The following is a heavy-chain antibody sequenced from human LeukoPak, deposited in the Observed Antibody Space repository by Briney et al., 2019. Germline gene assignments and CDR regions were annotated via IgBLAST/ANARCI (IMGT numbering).Heavy chain of an antibody. V-gene: IGHV3-21*01. Sequence: PGGSLRLSCAASGFTFSSYSMNWVRQAPGKGLEWVSSISSSSSYIYYADSVKGRFTISRDNAKNSLYLQMNSLRAEDTAVYYCARGRGYYDSSGYFDYWGQGTLVTVSS. CDR3: ARGRGYYDSSGYFDY. CDR1: GFTFSSYS. J-gene: IGHJ4*02. CDR2: ISSSSSYI. D-gene: IGHD3-22*01.